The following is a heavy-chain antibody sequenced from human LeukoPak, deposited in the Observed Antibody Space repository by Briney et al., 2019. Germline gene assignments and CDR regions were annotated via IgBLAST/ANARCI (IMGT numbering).Heavy chain of an antibody. D-gene: IGHD3-9*01. CDR1: GDTFSKYA. Sequence: SVKVSCKASGDTFSKYAVTWVRQAPGQGLEWMGNIIPVFGTPIYAQKFQGRVTITTDESRTTAYMELSSLRSEDTALYYCASRYTTSRHFDWDVDYWGQGTLLTVSS. J-gene: IGHJ4*02. CDR3: ASRYTTSRHFDWDVDY. CDR2: IIPVFGTP. V-gene: IGHV1-69*05.